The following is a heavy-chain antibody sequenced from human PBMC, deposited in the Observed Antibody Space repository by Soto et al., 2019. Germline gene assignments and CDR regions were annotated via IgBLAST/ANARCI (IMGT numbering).Heavy chain of an antibody. Sequence: GSLRLSCAASGFTFSSYAMSWVRQAPGKGLEWVSGIGGSGSSTFYADSVKGRFTISRDNSKNTLYLQMNSLRAEDTAVYHCAKVSTGYYYYFDYWGRGTLVTVSS. CDR3: AKVSTGYYYYFDY. D-gene: IGHD3-9*01. CDR2: IGGSGSST. J-gene: IGHJ4*02. V-gene: IGHV3-23*01. CDR1: GFTFSSYA.